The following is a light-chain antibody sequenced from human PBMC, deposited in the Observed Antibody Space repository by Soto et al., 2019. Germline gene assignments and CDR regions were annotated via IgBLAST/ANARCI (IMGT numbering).Light chain of an antibody. CDR3: QQFNNYPL. Sequence: DIQMTQSPSTLSASVGARVTITCRASPSISSWLAWYQQKPGKAPKVLIYDASSLESGVPSRFSGSGSGTDFTLTISSLQPEDFATYYCQQFNNYPLFGPGTKVDIK. CDR2: DAS. J-gene: IGKJ3*01. V-gene: IGKV1-5*01. CDR1: PSISSW.